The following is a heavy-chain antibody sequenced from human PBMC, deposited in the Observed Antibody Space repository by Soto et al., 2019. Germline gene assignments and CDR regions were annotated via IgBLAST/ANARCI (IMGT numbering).Heavy chain of an antibody. D-gene: IGHD3-16*01. V-gene: IGHV3-23*01. CDR1: GFIFSTSGSAFSRYA. J-gene: IGHJ4*02. CDR3: ATPAYDY. CDR2: ISGSGVRT. Sequence: GGSLRLSCAASGFIFSTSGSAFSRYAMTWVRQTPGKALEWVSSISGSGVRTYYSDSVRGRFTISRDNSKDRLYLEMNSVRAEDTAVYYCATPAYDYWGQGTLVTVSS.